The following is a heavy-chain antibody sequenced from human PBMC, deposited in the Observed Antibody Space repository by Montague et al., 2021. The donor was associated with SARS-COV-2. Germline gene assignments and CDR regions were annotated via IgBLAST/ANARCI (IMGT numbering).Heavy chain of an antibody. CDR2: IYYNGYT. CDR3: ARDRETTTDKFYGMDV. J-gene: IGHJ6*02. D-gene: IGHD1-1*01. V-gene: IGHV4-59*01. Sequence: SETLSLTCTVSGGSISTYYWNWIRQPPGKGLEWIGYIYYNGYTAYNPSLKSRVTISVDTSKNQFSLKLTSVTAADTAVSYCARDRETTTDKFYGMDVWGQGTTATVSS. CDR1: GGSISTYY.